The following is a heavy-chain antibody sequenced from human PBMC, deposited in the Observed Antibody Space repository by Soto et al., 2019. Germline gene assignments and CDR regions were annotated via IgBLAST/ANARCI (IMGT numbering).Heavy chain of an antibody. Sequence: GGSLRLSCAASGFTFSSYAMHWVRQAPGKGLEWVAVISYDGSNKYYADSVKGRFTISRDNSKNTLYLQMNSLRAEDTAVYYCAKALGSSSWFFDYWGQGTLVTVSS. D-gene: IGHD6-13*01. J-gene: IGHJ4*02. V-gene: IGHV3-30-3*01. CDR2: ISYDGSNK. CDR3: AKALGSSSWFFDY. CDR1: GFTFSSYA.